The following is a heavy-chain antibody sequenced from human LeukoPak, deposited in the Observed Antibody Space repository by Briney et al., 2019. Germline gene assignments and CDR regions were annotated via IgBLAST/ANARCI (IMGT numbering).Heavy chain of an antibody. Sequence: GGSLRLSCAASGFTFSTYSMNWVRQAPGKGLEWVALIRSDGSDKYYADSVKGRFTISRDNSKNTVFLQMNSLRAEDTAVYYCAKDIAAAGGPCAYWGRGTLVTVSS. D-gene: IGHD6-13*01. CDR1: GFTFSTYS. J-gene: IGHJ4*02. CDR3: AKDIAAAGGPCAY. CDR2: IRSDGSDK. V-gene: IGHV3-30*02.